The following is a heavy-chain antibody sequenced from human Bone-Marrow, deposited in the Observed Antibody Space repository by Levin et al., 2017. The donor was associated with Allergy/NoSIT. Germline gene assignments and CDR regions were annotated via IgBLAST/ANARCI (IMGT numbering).Heavy chain of an antibody. J-gene: IGHJ4*01. Sequence: GGSLRLSCAASGFSVSTDHMSWVRQAPGKGLEWVSVVYPGGSTNYADSVKGRFTISSDNSKNTAYFQMNSLRLEDTAVYYCARAAGVLSPIFQFGYWGHGTPVTVSS. CDR1: GFSVSTDH. CDR2: VYPGGST. CDR3: ARAAGVLSPIFQFGY. D-gene: IGHD3-3*01. V-gene: IGHV3-53*01.